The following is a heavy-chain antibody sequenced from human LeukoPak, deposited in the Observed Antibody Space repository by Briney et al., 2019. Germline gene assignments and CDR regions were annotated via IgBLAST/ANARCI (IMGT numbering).Heavy chain of an antibody. Sequence: GGSLKLSCAASGFTFSSYAMSWVRQAPGKGLEWVSAISGSGGSTYYADSVKGRFTISRDNSKNTLYLQMNSLRAEDTAVYYCAKDCSSTSCYRSFEYWGQGTLVTVSS. CDR1: GFTFSSYA. J-gene: IGHJ4*02. CDR2: ISGSGGST. D-gene: IGHD2-2*01. V-gene: IGHV3-23*01. CDR3: AKDCSSTSCYRSFEY.